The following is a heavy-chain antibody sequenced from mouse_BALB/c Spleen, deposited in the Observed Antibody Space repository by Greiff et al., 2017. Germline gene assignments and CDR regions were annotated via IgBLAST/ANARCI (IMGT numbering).Heavy chain of an antibody. Sequence: EVQLQESGAELVKPGASVKLSCTASGFNIKDTYMHWVKQRPEQGLEWIGWIDPENGNTIYDPKFQGKASITADTSSNTAYLQLSSLTSEDTAVYYCAPITTVVAGAMDYGGQGTSVTVSS. V-gene: IGHV14-3*02. CDR1: GFNIKDTY. CDR3: APITTVVAGAMDY. CDR2: IDPENGNT. D-gene: IGHD1-1*01. J-gene: IGHJ4*01.